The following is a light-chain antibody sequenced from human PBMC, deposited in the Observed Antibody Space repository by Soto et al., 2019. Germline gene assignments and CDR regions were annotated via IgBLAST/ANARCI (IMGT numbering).Light chain of an antibody. CDR3: QQYYSYPRT. CDR1: QSISHY. CDR2: AAF. V-gene: IGKV1-39*01. Sequence: DIQMTQSPSSLSASVGDRITITCRASQSISHYLHWYQQKPGKAPKLLIYAAFSLQSGVPSRFSGSGSGTDFTLTISCLQSEDFATYYCQQYYSYPRTFGQGTKVDIK. J-gene: IGKJ1*01.